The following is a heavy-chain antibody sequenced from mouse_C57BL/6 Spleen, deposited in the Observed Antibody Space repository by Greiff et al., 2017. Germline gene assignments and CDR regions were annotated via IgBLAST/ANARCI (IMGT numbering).Heavy chain of an antibody. CDR2: ISYDGSN. CDR1: GYSITSGYY. V-gene: IGHV3-6*01. Sequence: EVKLMESGPGLVKPSQSLSLTCSVTGYSITSGYYWNWIRQFPGNKLEWMGYISYDGSNNSNPSLKNRISITRDTSKNQFFLKLNSVTTEDTATYYFASPSYWGQGTLVTVSA. J-gene: IGHJ3*01. CDR3: ASPSY.